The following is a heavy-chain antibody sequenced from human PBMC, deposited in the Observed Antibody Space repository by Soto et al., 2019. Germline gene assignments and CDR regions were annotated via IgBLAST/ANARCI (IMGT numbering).Heavy chain of an antibody. V-gene: IGHV4-39*01. J-gene: IGHJ4*02. D-gene: IGHD1-26*01. CDR1: GGSISSSSYY. CDR3: ARHCSGNYYSDY. CDR2: IYYSGST. Sequence: QLQLQESGPGLVKPSETLSLPCTVSGGSISSSSYYWGWIRQPPGKGLEWIGSIYYSGSTYYNSSLTSRTTISVDTSNNQSALKLSSVTAADTAVYYCARHCSGNYYSDYWGQGTLVAVSS.